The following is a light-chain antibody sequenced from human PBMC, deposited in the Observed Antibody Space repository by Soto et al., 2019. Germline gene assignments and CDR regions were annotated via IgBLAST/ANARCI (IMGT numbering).Light chain of an antibody. Sequence: DIQMTQSPSTLSASVGDRVTITCRASQSISSWLVWYQQKPGKAPNLLIYDASTLESGVPSRFSGSGSGTVFTLTISSLQPDDFATYYCQHYHTYPWTFGPGTKVDIK. J-gene: IGKJ1*01. V-gene: IGKV1-5*01. CDR2: DAS. CDR3: QHYHTYPWT. CDR1: QSISSW.